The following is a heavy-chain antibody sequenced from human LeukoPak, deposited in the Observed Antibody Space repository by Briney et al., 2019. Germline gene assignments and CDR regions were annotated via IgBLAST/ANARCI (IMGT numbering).Heavy chain of an antibody. V-gene: IGHV3-33*08. D-gene: IGHD6-6*01. CDR3: ARDSSEYSSSLAAFDI. J-gene: IGHJ3*02. Sequence: GGSLRLSCVASGFSFSDSVIHWVRQAPGKGLEWVAVIWYDGSNKYYADSVKGRFTLSRDNSKNTLYLQMNSLRVEDTAVYYCARDSSEYSSSLAAFDIWGQGTMVTVSS. CDR1: GFSFSDSV. CDR2: IWYDGSNK.